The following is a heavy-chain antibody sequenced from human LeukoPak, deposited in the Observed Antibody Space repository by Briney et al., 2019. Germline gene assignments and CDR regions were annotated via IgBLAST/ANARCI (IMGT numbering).Heavy chain of an antibody. J-gene: IGHJ2*01. CDR3: VREFSGVDWFFDL. CDR2: VGPVGDT. V-gene: IGHV3-13*04. Sequence: GGSLRLSCAASGFTFSDYDMNWVRQVSGKGLEWVSSVGPVGDTLYSGSVKGRFTISRENGKNSLYLQMNSLRAGDTAVYYCVREFSGVDWFFDLWGRDTLVTVSS. D-gene: IGHD3-10*01. CDR1: GFTFSDYD.